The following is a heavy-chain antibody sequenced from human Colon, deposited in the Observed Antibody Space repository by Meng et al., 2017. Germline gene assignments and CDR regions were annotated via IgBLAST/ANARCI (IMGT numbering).Heavy chain of an antibody. Sequence: EVQLVESGGGLVQPGGSLRLSCAASGFTFSSYAMSGVRRAPGKGLVWVSAISGSGGSTYYADSVKGRFTISRDNSKNTLYLQMNSLRAEDTAVYYCTRCGYNYNQHPFDYWGQGTLVTVSS. J-gene: IGHJ4*02. V-gene: IGHV3-23*04. CDR3: TRCGYNYNQHPFDY. D-gene: IGHD5-24*01. CDR2: ISGSGGST. CDR1: GFTFSSYA.